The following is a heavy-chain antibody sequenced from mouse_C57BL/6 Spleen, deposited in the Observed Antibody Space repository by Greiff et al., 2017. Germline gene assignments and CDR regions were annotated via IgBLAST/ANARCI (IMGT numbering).Heavy chain of an antibody. CDR3: ARGLGQLGRGFAY. CDR1: GYTFTSYW. J-gene: IGHJ3*01. Sequence: QVQLQQSGAELAKPGASVKLSCKASGYTFTSYWMHWVHQRPGQGLEWIGSINPRGGYTKYNQKFKGKATLTADKSTSTAYMQLSSLTYEDSAVYYCARGLGQLGRGFAYWGQGTLVTVSA. V-gene: IGHV1-7*01. CDR2: INPRGGYT. D-gene: IGHD4-1*02.